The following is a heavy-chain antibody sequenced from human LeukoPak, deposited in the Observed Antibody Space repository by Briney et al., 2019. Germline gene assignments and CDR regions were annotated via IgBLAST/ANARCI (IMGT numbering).Heavy chain of an antibody. D-gene: IGHD3-10*01. CDR3: ARDPVVRGSNWFDP. Sequence: ASVKVSCKASGYTFTGYYMHWVRQAPGQGLEWMGRINPNSGGTNYAQKFQGRVTMTRDTSISTAYMELSRLRSDDTAVYYCARDPVVRGSNWFDPWGQGTLVTVPS. CDR2: INPNSGGT. V-gene: IGHV1-2*06. J-gene: IGHJ5*02. CDR1: GYTFTGYY.